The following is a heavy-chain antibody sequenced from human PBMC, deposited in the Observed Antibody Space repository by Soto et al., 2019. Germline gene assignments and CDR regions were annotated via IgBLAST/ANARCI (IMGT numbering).Heavy chain of an antibody. CDR2: IYYSGST. Sequence: QVQLQESGPGLVKPSQTLSLTCTVSGGSISSGGYYWSWIRQHPGKGLEWIGYIYYSGSTYYNPSLKSRVIISVDTSKNQFSLTLSSVTAADTAAYYCSRDAPSYYDSSGYYPGSFDYWGQGTLVTVSS. CDR1: GGSISSGGYY. CDR3: SRDAPSYYDSSGYYPGSFDY. V-gene: IGHV4-31*03. J-gene: IGHJ4*02. D-gene: IGHD3-22*01.